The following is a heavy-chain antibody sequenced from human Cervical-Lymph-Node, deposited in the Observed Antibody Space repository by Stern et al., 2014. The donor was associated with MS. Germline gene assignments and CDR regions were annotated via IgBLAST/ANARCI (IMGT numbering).Heavy chain of an antibody. J-gene: IGHJ4*02. CDR1: GDSISSYTHY. D-gene: IGHD2-8*02. V-gene: IGHV4-39*01. CDR3: AKHACTGAACPFDL. Sequence: VQLEESGPGLVKPSETLSLTCAVSGDSISSYTHYWAWIRQPPGKGLEWIGSVYYSGATYYNPSLKSPVTISVATSKNPSSLGLTSVTAADTAVYYCAKHACTGAACPFDLWGQGTLVTVSS. CDR2: VYYSGAT.